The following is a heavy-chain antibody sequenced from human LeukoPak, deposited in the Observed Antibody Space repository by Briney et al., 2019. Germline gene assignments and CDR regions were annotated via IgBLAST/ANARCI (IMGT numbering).Heavy chain of an antibody. J-gene: IGHJ5*02. Sequence: ASVKVSCKASGYTFTSYGISWVRQAPGQGLEWMGWISAYNGNTNYAQKLQGRVTMTTDTSTSTAYMGLRSLRSDDTAVYYCARDKRTGRGAPYTWFDPWGQGTLVTVSS. D-gene: IGHD3-10*01. V-gene: IGHV1-18*01. CDR3: ARDKRTGRGAPYTWFDP. CDR1: GYTFTSYG. CDR2: ISAYNGNT.